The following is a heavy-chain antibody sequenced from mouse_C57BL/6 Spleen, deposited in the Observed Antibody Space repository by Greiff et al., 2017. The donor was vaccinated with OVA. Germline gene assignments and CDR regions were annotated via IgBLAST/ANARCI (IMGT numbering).Heavy chain of an antibody. CDR2: IDPSDSYT. V-gene: IGHV1-69*01. J-gene: IGHJ3*01. Sequence: QVQLQQPGAELVMPGASVKLSFTSYWMHWVKQRPGQGLEWIGEIDPSDSYTNYNQKFKGKSTLTVDKSSSTAYMQLSCLTSEDSAVYYCARGSNYPFAYWGQGTLVTVSA. D-gene: IGHD2-5*01. CDR3: ARGSNYPFAY. CDR1: TSYW.